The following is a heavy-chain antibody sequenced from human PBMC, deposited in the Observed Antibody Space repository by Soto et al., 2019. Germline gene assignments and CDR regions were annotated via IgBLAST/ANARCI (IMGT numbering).Heavy chain of an antibody. Sequence: EVQVVESGGGLVQPGGSLRLSCAASGFTFSSYSMNWVRQAPGKGLEWVSYISSSSSTIYYADSVKGRFTISSDNDKKLLDLQMSILRAEDTAVYYCARHPERIAQIGWFDPWGQGTLVTVSS. J-gene: IGHJ5*02. V-gene: IGHV3-48*01. CDR1: GFTFSSYS. CDR2: ISSSSSTI. D-gene: IGHD6-13*01. CDR3: ARHPERIAQIGWFDP.